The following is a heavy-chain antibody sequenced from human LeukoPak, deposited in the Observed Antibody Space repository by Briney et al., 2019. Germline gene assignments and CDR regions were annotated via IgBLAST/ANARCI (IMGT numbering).Heavy chain of an antibody. CDR3: ARESLAAGAPLVAFDI. Sequence: GGSLRLSCAGSGVSVSSNYMTWVRQAPGMGLEWVSVIYRGGNTFYADSVRGRFTISRDNSENTLYLQMNSLRVEDTAVYYCARESLAAGAPLVAFDIWGQGTMVTVSS. D-gene: IGHD6-13*01. J-gene: IGHJ3*02. CDR2: IYRGGNT. V-gene: IGHV3-66*02. CDR1: GVSVSSNY.